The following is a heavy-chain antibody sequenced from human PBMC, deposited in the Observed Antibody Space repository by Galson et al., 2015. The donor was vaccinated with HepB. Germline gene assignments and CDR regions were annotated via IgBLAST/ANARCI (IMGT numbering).Heavy chain of an antibody. CDR3: ARVGPSYYDFWSPVYYYYYYMDV. Sequence: SLRLSCAASGFTFSSYSMNWVRQAPGKGLEWVSSISSSSSYIYYADSVKGRFTISRDNAKNSLYLQMNSLRAEDTAVYYCARVGPSYYDFWSPVYYYYYYMDVWGKGTTVTVSS. CDR1: GFTFSSYS. J-gene: IGHJ6*03. V-gene: IGHV3-21*01. CDR2: ISSSSSYI. D-gene: IGHD3-3*01.